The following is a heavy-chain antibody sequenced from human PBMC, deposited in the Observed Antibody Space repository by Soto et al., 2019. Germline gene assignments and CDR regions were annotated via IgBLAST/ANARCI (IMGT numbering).Heavy chain of an antibody. CDR3: AKLRTGSCYSALQS. CDR1: GFTFNNYA. J-gene: IGHJ5*02. V-gene: IGHV3-23*01. CDR2: ICGSDDRT. Sequence: GGSLRLSCAASGFTFNNYAMNWVRQAPGKGLEWVSSICGSDDRTYYADSVKGRFTISRDNYKNTLYLQMSGLRAEDTAVYYCAKLRTGSCYSALQSWGQGTPVTVSS. D-gene: IGHD2-15*01.